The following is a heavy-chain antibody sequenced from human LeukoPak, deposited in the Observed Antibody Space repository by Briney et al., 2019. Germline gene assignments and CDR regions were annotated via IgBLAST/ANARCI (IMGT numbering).Heavy chain of an antibody. J-gene: IGHJ4*02. CDR1: GGSFSGYY. D-gene: IGHD5-18*01. CDR2: INHSGST. CDR3: ALKSGYYPAFDY. V-gene: IGHV4-34*01. Sequence: SETLSLTCAVYGGSFSGYYWSWIRQPPGKGLEWIGEINHSGSTNYNPSLKSRVTISADTSKNQFSLKLSSVTAADTAVYYCALKSGYYPAFDYWGQGTLVTVSS.